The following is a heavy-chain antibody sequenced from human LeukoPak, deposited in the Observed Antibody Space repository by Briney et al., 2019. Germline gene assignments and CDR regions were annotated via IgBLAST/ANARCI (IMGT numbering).Heavy chain of an antibody. CDR2: ITGSGATT. CDR1: QFTFSSSG. J-gene: IGHJ4*02. V-gene: IGHV3-23*01. Sequence: GGSLRLSCAASQFTFSSSGMAWVRQSPEKGLEWVSAITGSGATTYYADSVKGRFTISRDNSKSTVSLQMNSLRAEDTAIYYCAEMQDYFDYWGQGALVTVSS. CDR3: AEMQDYFDY.